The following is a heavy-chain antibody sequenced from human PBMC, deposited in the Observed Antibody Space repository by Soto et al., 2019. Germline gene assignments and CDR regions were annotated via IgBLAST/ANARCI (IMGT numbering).Heavy chain of an antibody. V-gene: IGHV3-30-3*01. Sequence: GGSLRLSCAASGFTFSSYAMHWVRQAPGKGLEWVAVISYDGSNKYYADSVKGRFTISRDNSKNTLYLQMNSLRAEDTAVYYCARDIVVVVAATQSYYYYGMDVWGQGTTVTV. CDR1: GFTFSSYA. CDR3: ARDIVVVVAATQSYYYYGMDV. J-gene: IGHJ6*02. D-gene: IGHD2-15*01. CDR2: ISYDGSNK.